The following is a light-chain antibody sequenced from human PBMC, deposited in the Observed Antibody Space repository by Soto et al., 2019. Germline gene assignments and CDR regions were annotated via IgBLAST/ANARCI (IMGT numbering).Light chain of an antibody. J-gene: IGLJ1*01. CDR3: SSYTSSSTL. CDR1: SSDVGGYNY. Sequence: QSVLPQPASVSGSPGQSTTISCTGTSSDVGGYNYVSWYQQHPGKAPKLMIYDVSNRPSGVSNRFSGSKSGNTASLTISGLQAEDEADYYCSSYTSSSTLFGTGT. V-gene: IGLV2-14*01. CDR2: DVS.